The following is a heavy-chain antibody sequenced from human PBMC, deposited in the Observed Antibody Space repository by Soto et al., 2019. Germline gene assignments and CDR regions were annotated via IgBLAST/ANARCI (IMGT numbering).Heavy chain of an antibody. D-gene: IGHD4-17*01. CDR1: GERVWRYW. CDR2: IYPGDSDT. V-gene: IGHV5-51*01. Sequence: GALKISRTVCGERVWRYWIGWGRQRPGKGLEWMGIIYPGDSDTRYSPSFQGQVTISADKSISTAYLQWSTLKASDTATYYCATSYGDSYYYYYGMDVWGQGTTVTISS. J-gene: IGHJ6*02. CDR3: ATSYGDSYYYYYGMDV.